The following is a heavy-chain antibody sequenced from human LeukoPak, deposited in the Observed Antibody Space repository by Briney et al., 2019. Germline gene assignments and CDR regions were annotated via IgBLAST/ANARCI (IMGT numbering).Heavy chain of an antibody. D-gene: IGHD2-15*01. J-gene: IGHJ5*02. CDR3: ARDRKDIVVVVAATEGNWFDP. V-gene: IGHV4-39*07. CDR1: GGSISSSSYY. Sequence: SETLSLTCTVSGGSISSSSYYWGWIRQPPGKGLEWIGSIYYSGSTYYNPSLKSRVTISVDTSKNQFSLKLSSVTAADTAVYYCARDRKDIVVVVAATEGNWFDPWGQGTLVTVSS. CDR2: IYYSGST.